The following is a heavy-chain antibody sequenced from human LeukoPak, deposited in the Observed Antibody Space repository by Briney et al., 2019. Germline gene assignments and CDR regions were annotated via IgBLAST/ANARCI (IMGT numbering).Heavy chain of an antibody. V-gene: IGHV3-20*04. D-gene: IGHD5-24*01. CDR3: ARDRDGYNMGDAFDL. Sequence: GGSLRLSCAASGFTFDDYGMSWVRQAPGKGLEWVSGINWNGGSTGYADSVRGRFTISRDNVKTSLYLQMNSLKAEDTAVYFCARDRDGYNMGDAFDLWGQGTLVTISS. J-gene: IGHJ3*01. CDR2: INWNGGST. CDR1: GFTFDDYG.